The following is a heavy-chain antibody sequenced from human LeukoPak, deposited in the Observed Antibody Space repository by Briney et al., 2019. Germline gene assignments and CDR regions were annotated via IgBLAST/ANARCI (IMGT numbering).Heavy chain of an antibody. CDR3: ARDRRGGDYYFDY. D-gene: IGHD2-21*02. J-gene: IGHJ4*02. Sequence: PGGSLRLSCAASGFTFSDCYMSWIRQAPGKGLEWVSYVSTSGSTIYYADSVKGRFTISRDNAQNSLYLQMNSLRAEDTAMYYCARDRRGGDYYFDYWGQGTLVTVSS. V-gene: IGHV3-11*01. CDR1: GFTFSDCY. CDR2: VSTSGSTI.